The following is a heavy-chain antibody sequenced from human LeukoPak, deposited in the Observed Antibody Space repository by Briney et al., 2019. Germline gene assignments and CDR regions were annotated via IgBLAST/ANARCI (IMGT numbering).Heavy chain of an antibody. V-gene: IGHV4-4*07. CDR1: GGSISSYY. CDR3: ARESPQKWSSGWYRRESDAFDI. Sequence: SETLPLTCTVSGGSISSYYWSWIRQPAGKGLEWIGRIYTSGSTNYNPSLKSRVTMSVDTSKNQFSLKLSSVTAADTAVYYCARESPQKWSSGWYRRESDAFDIWGQGTMVTVSS. CDR2: IYTSGST. J-gene: IGHJ3*02. D-gene: IGHD6-19*01.